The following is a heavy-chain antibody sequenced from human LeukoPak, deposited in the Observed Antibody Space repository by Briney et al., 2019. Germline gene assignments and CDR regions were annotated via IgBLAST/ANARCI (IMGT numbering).Heavy chain of an antibody. CDR1: GFTLSDYW. J-gene: IGHJ4*02. CDR3: ARRGGSSSRRSPIDY. Sequence: SGGSLRLSCTASGFTLSDYWMTWVRQAPGKGPEWVANIKQDGSQRYYVDSVRGRFTISRDNAKNSLFLQMNGLRAEDTAVYYCARRGGSSSRRSPIDYWGQGTLVTVSS. D-gene: IGHD6-6*01. V-gene: IGHV3-7*01. CDR2: IKQDGSQR.